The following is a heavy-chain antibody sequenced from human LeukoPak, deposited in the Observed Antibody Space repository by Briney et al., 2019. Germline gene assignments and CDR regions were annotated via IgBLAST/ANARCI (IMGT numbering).Heavy chain of an antibody. J-gene: IGHJ6*03. CDR1: GFTFSSYA. Sequence: GGSLRLSCAASGFTFSSYAMSWVRQAPGKGLEWVSAIGGSGGSTYYADSVEGRFTISRDNSKNTLYLQMNSLRAEDTAVYYCAKDSYYYYYMDVRGKGTTVTVSS. CDR2: IGGSGGST. CDR3: AKDSYYYYYMDV. V-gene: IGHV3-23*01.